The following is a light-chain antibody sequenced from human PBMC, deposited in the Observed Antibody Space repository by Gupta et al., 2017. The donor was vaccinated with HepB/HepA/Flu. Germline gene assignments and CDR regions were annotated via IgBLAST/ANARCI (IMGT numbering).Light chain of an antibody. J-gene: IGLJ3*02. V-gene: IGLV1-47*01. CDR2: RNN. Sequence: SVLTQPTSASGTPGQRVAISCSGSSSNIGSNYVYWYQQLPGTAPRLLIYRNNQRPSGVPDRFSGSKSGTSASLAISGLRAEDEVDYFCAAWDDRGSGWVFGGGTKLTVL. CDR1: SSNIGSNY. CDR3: AAWDDRGSGWV.